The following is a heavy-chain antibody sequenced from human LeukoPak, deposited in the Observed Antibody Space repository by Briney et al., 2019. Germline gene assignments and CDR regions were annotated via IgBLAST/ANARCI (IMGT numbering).Heavy chain of an antibody. D-gene: IGHD4-11*01. V-gene: IGHV4-39*07. J-gene: IGHJ5*02. CDR1: GGSISSGSYF. Sequence: PSETLSLTCSVSGGSISSGSYFWGWIRQPPGKGLEWIGNLYYTGSTNGGSTHYNPSLKSRVTMSVDTSKNQFSLKLSSVTAADTAVYYCAREKPGTQEDYLMNWFDPWGQGTLVTVSS. CDR3: AREKPGTQEDYLMNWFDP. CDR2: LYYTGSTNGGST.